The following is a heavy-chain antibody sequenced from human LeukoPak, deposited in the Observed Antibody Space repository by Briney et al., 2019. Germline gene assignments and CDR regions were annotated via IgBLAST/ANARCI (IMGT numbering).Heavy chain of an antibody. D-gene: IGHD2-15*01. CDR3: ARDLGWFHFDS. J-gene: IGHJ4*02. CDR1: GFTFSSYA. V-gene: IGHV3-7*01. Sequence: GGSLRLSCTASGFTFSSYAMSWVRQAPGKGLEWVAHIKEDGSAQNYIDSVKGRFTISRDNAKNSLFLQMNSVRAEDTAIYYCARDLGWFHFDSWGQGTLVTVSS. CDR2: IKEDGSAQ.